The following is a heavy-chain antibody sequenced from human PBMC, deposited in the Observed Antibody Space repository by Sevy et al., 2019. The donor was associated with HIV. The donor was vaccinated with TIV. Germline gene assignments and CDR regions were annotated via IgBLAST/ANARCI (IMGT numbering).Heavy chain of an antibody. V-gene: IGHV3-30-3*01. CDR2: ISYDGSNK. CDR3: AGDQYYDSSGSPYFDY. CDR1: GFTFSSYA. Sequence: GGSLRLSCAASGFTFSSYAMHWVRQAPGKGLEWVAVISYDGSNKYYADSVKGRFTISRDNSKNTLYLQMNSLRAEDTAGYYCAGDQYYDSSGSPYFDYWGQGTLVTVSS. J-gene: IGHJ4*02. D-gene: IGHD3-22*01.